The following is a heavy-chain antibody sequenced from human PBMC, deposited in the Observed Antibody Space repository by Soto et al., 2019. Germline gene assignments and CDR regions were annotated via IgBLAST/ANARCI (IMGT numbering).Heavy chain of an antibody. Sequence: SETLSLTCTFSGCSISSTTYSWGWIRQPPGKGLEWIGTIYYSGSTYYNPSLKSRVTISVDTSKNQFSLRVNSVTAADTAIYYCARHGYYPYPYFDYWGQGTLVTVSS. CDR2: IYYSGST. D-gene: IGHD5-18*01. V-gene: IGHV4-39*01. J-gene: IGHJ4*02. CDR1: GCSISSTTYS. CDR3: ARHGYYPYPYFDY.